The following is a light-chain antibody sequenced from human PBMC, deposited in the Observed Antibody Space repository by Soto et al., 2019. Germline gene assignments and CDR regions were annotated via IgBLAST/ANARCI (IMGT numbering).Light chain of an antibody. CDR1: QSVSSY. Sequence: EIVMTQSPATLSVSPGERATLSCRASQSVSSYLAWYQQKPGQPPRLLIYGASNRATGIPDRFSGSGSGTDFTLTISRLEPEDFAVYYCQQYGSSGTFGQGTKVDIK. J-gene: IGKJ1*01. V-gene: IGKV3-20*01. CDR3: QQYGSSGT. CDR2: GAS.